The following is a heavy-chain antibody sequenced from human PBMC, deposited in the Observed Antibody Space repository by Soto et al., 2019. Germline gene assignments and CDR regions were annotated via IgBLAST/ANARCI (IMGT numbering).Heavy chain of an antibody. CDR3: ASAREMVITPYLYSMDD. CDR2: MSPHTGST. CDR1: GYNFNRYY. Sequence: ASVKVSCKAFGYNFNRYYIHWVRQAPGPGLEWMGWMSPHTGSTTYAQKFRGRVTMTRETSVNTAYMELTGLTSDDTATYYCASAREMVITPYLYSMDDRGQGSSVTVSS. D-gene: IGHD3-22*01. V-gene: IGHV1-2*02. J-gene: IGHJ6*02.